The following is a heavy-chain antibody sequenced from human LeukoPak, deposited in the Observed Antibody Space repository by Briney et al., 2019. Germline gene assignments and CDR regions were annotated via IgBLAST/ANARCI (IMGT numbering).Heavy chain of an antibody. D-gene: IGHD3-22*01. Sequence: GESLKISCKGSGYSFTSYWIGWVRQMPGKGLEWMGIIYPGDSDTRYSPSFQGQVTISADKSISTAYLQWSTLKASDTAMYYCARPGSSGSLAAARYAFDIWGQGTMVTASS. CDR1: GYSFTSYW. J-gene: IGHJ3*02. CDR3: ARPGSSGSLAAARYAFDI. CDR2: IYPGDSDT. V-gene: IGHV5-51*01.